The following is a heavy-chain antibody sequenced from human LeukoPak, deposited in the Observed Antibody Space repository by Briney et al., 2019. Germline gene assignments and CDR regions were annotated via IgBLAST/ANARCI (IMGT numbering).Heavy chain of an antibody. D-gene: IGHD1-26*01. CDR1: GFTFSSYA. CDR2: FSGSGGGT. J-gene: IGHJ4*02. CDR3: ARAGSIRFDY. Sequence: GGSLRLSCAASGFTFSSYAMNWVRQAPGKGLEWLSGFSGSGGGTYYADSVKGRFTISRDNSKNTLYLQMNRLRAEDTAVYYCARAGSIRFDYWGQGTLVTVSS. V-gene: IGHV3-23*01.